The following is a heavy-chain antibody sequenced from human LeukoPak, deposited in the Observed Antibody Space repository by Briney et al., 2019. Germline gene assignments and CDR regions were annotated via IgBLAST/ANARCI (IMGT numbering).Heavy chain of an antibody. V-gene: IGHV4-30-4*01. Sequence: SETLSLTCTVSGGSISSINYFRAWVRQPPGKGLEWIGYIYYSGSAYYNPSLAGRVAISLDTSKNQFSLKLHSVTAADTAVYYCARDSYYDLLTGYYPYYYYGMDVWGQGTTVTVSS. CDR3: ARDSYYDLLTGYYPYYYYGMDV. D-gene: IGHD3-9*01. CDR2: IYYSGSA. J-gene: IGHJ6*02. CDR1: GGSISSINYF.